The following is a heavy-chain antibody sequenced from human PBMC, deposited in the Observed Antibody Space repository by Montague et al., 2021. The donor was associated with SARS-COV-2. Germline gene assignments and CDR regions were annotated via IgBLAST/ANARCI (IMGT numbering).Heavy chain of an antibody. CDR3: AGDPWRITIFGGVTRHGMDV. D-gene: IGHD3-3*01. CDR1: GGSVSSGSYY. V-gene: IGHV4-61*01. J-gene: IGHJ6*02. Sequence: SETLSLTCIVSGGSVSSGSYYWSWIRQPPGKGLEWIGYIYYSGSTNYNPTLKSRVTISADKSKNQFSLKPSTVTAADTAVYYCAGDPWRITIFGGVTRHGMDVWGQGTTVTVSS. CDR2: IYYSGST.